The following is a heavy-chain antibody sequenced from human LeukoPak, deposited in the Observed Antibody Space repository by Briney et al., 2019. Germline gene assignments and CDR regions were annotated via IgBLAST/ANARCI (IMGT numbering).Heavy chain of an antibody. CDR1: GFTLDDYA. CDR3: AKDRLDIVTTDFDY. J-gene: IGHJ4*02. CDR2: ISWNSGSI. Sequence: GGSLRLSCAASGFTLDDYAMHWVRQAPGKGVEWVSGISWNSGSIGYADSVKGRFTISRDNAKNSLYLQMNSLRAEDTALYYCAKDRLDIVTTDFDYWGQGNLVTVSS. D-gene: IGHD4-11*01. V-gene: IGHV3-9*01.